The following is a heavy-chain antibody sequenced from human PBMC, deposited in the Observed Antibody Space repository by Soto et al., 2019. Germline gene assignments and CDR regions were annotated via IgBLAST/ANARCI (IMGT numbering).Heavy chain of an antibody. CDR2: IYYSGST. CDR1: GASMSSGGYY. Sequence: QVQLQESGPGLVKPSQNLSLTCTDSGASMSSGGYYWTWIRQSPGKGLEWIGYIYYSGSTYYNPSLESRVAISLDTSRSQFSLTLHSVTAADTAIYYCARDRHNNFFDPWGQGTLVTVSS. CDR3: ARDRHNNFFDP. J-gene: IGHJ5*02. D-gene: IGHD6-6*01. V-gene: IGHV4-31*03.